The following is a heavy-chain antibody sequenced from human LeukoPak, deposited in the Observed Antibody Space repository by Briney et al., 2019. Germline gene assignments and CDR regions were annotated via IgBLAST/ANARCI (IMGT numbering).Heavy chain of an antibody. CDR2: ISGSGGST. V-gene: IGHV3-23*01. CDR3: AKSPCIGLGTKLSCYFDY. D-gene: IGHD2-21*02. Sequence: GGSLRLSCAASGFTFRSYAMSWVRQAPGKGLEWVSAISGSGGSTYYADSVKGRFTISRDKSKSTLYLQMNSLRAEDTAVYYYAKSPCIGLGTKLSCYFDYWGQGTLVTVSS. CDR1: GFTFRSYA. J-gene: IGHJ4*02.